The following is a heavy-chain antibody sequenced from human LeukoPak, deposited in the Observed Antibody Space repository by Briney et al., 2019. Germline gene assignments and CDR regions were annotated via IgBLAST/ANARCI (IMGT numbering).Heavy chain of an antibody. J-gene: IGHJ4*02. V-gene: IGHV3-20*04. Sequence: GGSLRLSCAAPGFTFDDYGMSWVRQAPGMGLEWVSRRNGGSTGYADSVKGRFTISRDNAKNSLYLQMNSLRAEDTALYYCARVSDISVAAYFDYWGQGTLVTVSS. D-gene: IGHD6-19*01. CDR1: GFTFDDYG. CDR2: RNGGST. CDR3: ARVSDISVAAYFDY.